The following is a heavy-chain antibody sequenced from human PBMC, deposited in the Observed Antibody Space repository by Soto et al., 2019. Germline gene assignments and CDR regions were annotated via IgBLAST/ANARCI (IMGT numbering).Heavy chain of an antibody. CDR3: ARDHSVRVAVAGLYYYYYYGMDV. CDR2: IYYSGST. J-gene: IGHJ6*02. Sequence: PSETLSLTCTVSGGSISSGDYYWSWIRQPPGKGLEWIGYIYYSGSTYYNPSLKSRVTISVDTSKNQFSLKLSSVTAADTAVYYCARDHSVRVAVAGLYYYYYYGMDVWGQGTTVTVSS. CDR1: GGSISSGDYY. D-gene: IGHD6-19*01. V-gene: IGHV4-30-4*01.